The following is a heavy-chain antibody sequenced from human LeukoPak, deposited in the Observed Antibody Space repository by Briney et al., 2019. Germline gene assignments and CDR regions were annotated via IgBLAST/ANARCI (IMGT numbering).Heavy chain of an antibody. CDR3: ARDATIFGVVTPYYFDY. Sequence: GGSLRLSCAASGFTFSSYSMNWVRQAPGKGLEWVSSISSSSSYIYYADSVKGRFTISRDNAKNSLYLQMNSLRAEDTAVYYCARDATIFGVVTPYYFDYWGQGTLVTVSS. V-gene: IGHV3-21*01. CDR1: GFTFSSYS. D-gene: IGHD3-3*01. J-gene: IGHJ4*02. CDR2: ISSSSSYI.